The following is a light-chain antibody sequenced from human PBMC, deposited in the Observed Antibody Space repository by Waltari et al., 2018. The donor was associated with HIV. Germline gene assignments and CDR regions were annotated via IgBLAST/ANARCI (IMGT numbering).Light chain of an antibody. CDR3: AVWDDSLDGQPV. CDR1: RSKLGTKT. CDR2: SDD. Sequence: QSVLTQPASASGNPGQRVTSPCSGSRSKLGTKTVSWYQQLPATAPKLLIFSDDQRPSGVPDRFSGSKSGTSASLAISGLQFEDEAVYFCAVWDDSLDGQPVFGGGTLLTV. J-gene: IGLJ7*01. V-gene: IGLV1-44*01.